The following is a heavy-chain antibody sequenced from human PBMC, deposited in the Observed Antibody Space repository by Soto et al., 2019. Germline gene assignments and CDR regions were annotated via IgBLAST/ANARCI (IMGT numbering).Heavy chain of an antibody. J-gene: IGHJ4*02. CDR2: IYYSGTT. CDR3: AQLKSTLYGFDY. V-gene: IGHV4-31*03. D-gene: IGHD2-2*01. CDR1: GASISSGGYY. Sequence: PSETLSLTCTLSGASISSGGYYWSWIRQHPGKGLEWIGFIYYSGTTHYNPSLKSRVTISVDTSKNQFSLKVTSVTAADTAVYYCAQLKSTLYGFDYWGEGTLVTVSS.